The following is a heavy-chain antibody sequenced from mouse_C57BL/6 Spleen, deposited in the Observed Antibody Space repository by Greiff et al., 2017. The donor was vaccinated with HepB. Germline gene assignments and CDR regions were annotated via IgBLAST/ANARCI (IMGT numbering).Heavy chain of an antibody. V-gene: IGHV1-55*01. CDR3: AREDSSGYYFDY. CDR1: GYTFTSYW. J-gene: IGHJ2*01. Sequence: VQLQQPGAELVKPGASVKMSCKASGYTFTSYWITWVKQRPGQGLEWIGDIYPGSGSTNYNEKFKSKATLTVDTSSSTAYMQLSSLTSEVSAVYYCAREDSSGYYFDYWGQGTTLTVSS. CDR2: IYPGSGST. D-gene: IGHD3-2*02.